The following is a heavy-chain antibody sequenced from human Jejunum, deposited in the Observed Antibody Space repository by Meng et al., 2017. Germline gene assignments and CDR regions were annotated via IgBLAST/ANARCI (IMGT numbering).Heavy chain of an antibody. D-gene: IGHD2-15*01. J-gene: IGHJ4*02. CDR3: VRDGFSIGHHFDY. CDR2: IYYSGST. CDR1: GGSMSGYY. Sequence: QVQLKRSGPGMVKPSETLSLTSTVSGGSMSGYYWSWIRQPPGKGLEWIGYIYYSGSTNYNPSLKSRVTISVDTSKNQFSLKLSSVTAADTAVYYCVRDGFSIGHHFDYWGQGTLVTVSS. V-gene: IGHV4-59*01.